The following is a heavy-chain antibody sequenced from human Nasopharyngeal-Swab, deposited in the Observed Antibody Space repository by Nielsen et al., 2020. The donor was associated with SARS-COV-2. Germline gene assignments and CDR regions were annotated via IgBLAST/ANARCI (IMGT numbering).Heavy chain of an antibody. Sequence: GESLKISYAASGFTFSSYGMHWVRQAPGKGLEWVAFIRYDGSNKYYADSVKGRFTISRDNSKNTLYLQMNSLRAEDTAVYYCAKDSMDTAMVYDYYYYYMDVWGKGTTVTVSS. J-gene: IGHJ6*03. CDR3: AKDSMDTAMVYDYYYYYMDV. D-gene: IGHD5-18*01. CDR2: IRYDGSNK. CDR1: GFTFSSYG. V-gene: IGHV3-30*02.